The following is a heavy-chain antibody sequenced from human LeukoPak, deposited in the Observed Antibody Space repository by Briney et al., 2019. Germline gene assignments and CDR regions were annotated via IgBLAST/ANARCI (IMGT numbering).Heavy chain of an antibody. CDR1: EFTFSESW. J-gene: IGHJ6*02. D-gene: IGHD3-16*01. CDR2: MNQDGSEK. Sequence: PGGSLRLSCAASEFTFSESWMSWVRQAPGKGLEWVANMNQDGSEKDYVDSVKGRFTISRDNARESLYLQMSSLRAEDTAVYYCATYTHWVAGDVWGHGTTVTVSS. V-gene: IGHV3-7*01. CDR3: ATYTHWVAGDV.